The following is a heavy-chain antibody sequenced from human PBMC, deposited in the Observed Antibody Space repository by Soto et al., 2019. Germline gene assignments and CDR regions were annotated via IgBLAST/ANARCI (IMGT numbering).Heavy chain of an antibody. J-gene: IGHJ4*02. D-gene: IGHD6-6*01. Sequence: ASVKVSCKASGYTFASYGISWVRQAPGQGLEWMGWISAYNGNTNYAQKLQGRVTMTTDTCTSTAYMELRSLRSDDTAVYYCAIESIAARLYFDYRGQGTLVTVSS. CDR2: ISAYNGNT. CDR1: GYTFASYG. CDR3: AIESIAARLYFDY. V-gene: IGHV1-18*01.